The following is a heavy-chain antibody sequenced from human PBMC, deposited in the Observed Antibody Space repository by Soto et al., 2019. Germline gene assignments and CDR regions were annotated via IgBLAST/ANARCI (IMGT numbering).Heavy chain of an antibody. CDR3: ARGRVSGGYRDGYDALDI. D-gene: IGHD3-16*02. Sequence: QVQLQESGPGLVKPSQTLSLTCTVSGGSISSGDYYWSWIRQPPGKGLEWIGYIYYSGSTYYNPSLKSRVTISVDTSKTQFSLKLSSVTAADKAVYYCARGRVSGGYRDGYDALDIWGLGTMVTVSS. CDR1: GGSISSGDYY. CDR2: IYYSGST. J-gene: IGHJ3*02. V-gene: IGHV4-30-4*01.